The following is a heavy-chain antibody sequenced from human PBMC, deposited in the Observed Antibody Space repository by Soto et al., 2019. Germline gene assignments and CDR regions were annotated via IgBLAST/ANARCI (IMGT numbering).Heavy chain of an antibody. D-gene: IGHD2-15*01. CDR3: ARGAGYSSGGTCYSFDY. Sequence: ASVKVSCKASGYTFTGHYMHWVRQAPGQGLEWMGWINPNNGGTNYAQRFQGRVTMTRDTSISTAYMELSSLRSDDTAVYYCARGAGYSSGGTCYSFDYWGQGTLVTVSS. CDR1: GYTFTGHY. V-gene: IGHV1-2*02. J-gene: IGHJ4*02. CDR2: INPNNGGT.